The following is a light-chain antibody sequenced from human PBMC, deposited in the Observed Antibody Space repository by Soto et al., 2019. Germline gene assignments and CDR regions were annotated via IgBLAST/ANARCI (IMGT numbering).Light chain of an antibody. V-gene: IGLV1-47*01. J-gene: IGLJ3*02. CDR3: ATWDGSLSGRV. CDR1: SSNIGSNS. CDR2: RNN. Sequence: HSVLTQPPSASGTPGQRVTISCFGGSSNIGSNSVYWYQQLPGTAPKLLIYRNNQRPSGVPDRFSGSKSGTSASLAISGLRSEDEADYYCATWDGSLSGRVFGGGTKLTVL.